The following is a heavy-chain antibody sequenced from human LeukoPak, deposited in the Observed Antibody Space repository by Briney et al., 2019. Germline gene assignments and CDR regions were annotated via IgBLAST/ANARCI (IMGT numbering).Heavy chain of an antibody. Sequence: PGGSLRLSCVASGFTFTHYDFHWVRQAPGKALEWVSFISYNGNTKYGDSVKGRFTISRDNSKNTLYLEMNGLRSEDTAVYYCATLPPGRYYDSSGNPPNVFDIWGQGTMVTVSS. D-gene: IGHD3-22*01. CDR2: ISYNGNTK. CDR3: ATLPPGRYYDSSGNPPNVFDI. CDR1: GFTFTHYD. V-gene: IGHV3-30*04. J-gene: IGHJ3*02.